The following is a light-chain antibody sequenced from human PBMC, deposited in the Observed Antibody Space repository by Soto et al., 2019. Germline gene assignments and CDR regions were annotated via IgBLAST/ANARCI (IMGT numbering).Light chain of an antibody. CDR2: DVT. CDR1: RSDVGGYNY. J-gene: IGLJ2*01. Sequence: QPVLTQPASVSGSPGQSITISCTGTRSDVGGYNYVSWYQHHPGKAPKLMIYDVTNRPSGVSNRFSGSKSGNTASLTISGLQAEDEADYYCSSYTSIRILVFGGGTKVTVL. CDR3: SSYTSIRILV. V-gene: IGLV2-14*03.